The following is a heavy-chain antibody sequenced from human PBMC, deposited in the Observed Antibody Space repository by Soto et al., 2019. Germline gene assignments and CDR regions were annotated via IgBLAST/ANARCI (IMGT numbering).Heavy chain of an antibody. V-gene: IGHV4-59*01. D-gene: IGHD6-6*01. CDR1: GGSITTYY. Sequence: QVQLQESGPGLVKPSETLSVTCTVSGGSITTYYWSWIRQPPGKGLEWIGYIFHSGSTKYNPSLESRVTMSIDTSKNQFALNLSSVTAADTAVYYFASGPLRGLVRELEYWGQGTLVTVSS. J-gene: IGHJ4*02. CDR2: IFHSGST. CDR3: ASGPLRGLVRELEY.